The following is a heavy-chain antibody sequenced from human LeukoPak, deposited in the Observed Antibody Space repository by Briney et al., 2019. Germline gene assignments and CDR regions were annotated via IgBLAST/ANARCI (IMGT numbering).Heavy chain of an antibody. V-gene: IGHV3-23*01. J-gene: IGHJ4*02. CDR2: ISGSGGST. Sequence: PGGSLRLSCAASGFTVSSNYMSWVRQAPGKGLEWVSAISGSGGSTYYADSVKGRFTISRDNSKNTLYLQMNSLRAEDTAVYYCAKQKAPSSSWSYYFDYWGQGTLVTVSS. CDR1: GFTVSSNY. D-gene: IGHD6-13*01. CDR3: AKQKAPSSSWSYYFDY.